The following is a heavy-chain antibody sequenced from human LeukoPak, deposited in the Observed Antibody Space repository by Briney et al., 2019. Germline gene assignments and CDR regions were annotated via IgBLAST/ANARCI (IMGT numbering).Heavy chain of an antibody. Sequence: GGSLRLSCAASGFTFSSYGMHWVRQAPGKGLEWVAFIRYDGSNKYYADSVEGRFTISRDNSKNTLYLQMNSLRAEDTAVYYCAKDGLAALIDFDYWGQGTLVTVSS. D-gene: IGHD2-8*01. V-gene: IGHV3-30*02. CDR2: IRYDGSNK. CDR1: GFTFSSYG. CDR3: AKDGLAALIDFDY. J-gene: IGHJ4*02.